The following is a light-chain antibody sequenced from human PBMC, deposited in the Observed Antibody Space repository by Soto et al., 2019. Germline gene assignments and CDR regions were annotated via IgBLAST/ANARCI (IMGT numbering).Light chain of an antibody. V-gene: IGLV2-14*01. CDR2: DVT. J-gene: IGLJ1*01. CDR1: SSDVGGYNY. CDR3: TSYTSSGTYV. Sequence: QSVLTQPASVSGSPGQSITISCTGTSSDVGGYNYASWYQQHPGKAPKHMIYDVTNRPSGVSNRFSASKSGNTASLTISGLQAEDEADYYCTSYTSSGTYVFGTGTKLTVL.